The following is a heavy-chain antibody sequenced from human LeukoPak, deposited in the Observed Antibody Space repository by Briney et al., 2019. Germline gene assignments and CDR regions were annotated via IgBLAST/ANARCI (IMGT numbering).Heavy chain of an antibody. CDR3: ARRAAGGYCSSTICYGFDY. CDR2: IYYSGST. V-gene: IGHV4-59*01. J-gene: IGHJ4*02. CDR1: GGSISSYY. Sequence: PSETLPLTFTVSGGSISSYYWIWIRQPPGKGLEWIGYIYYSGSTNYNPSLKSRVTISVDTSKNQFSLKLSSVTAADTAVYYCARRAAGGYCSSTICYGFDYWGQGTLVTVSS. D-gene: IGHD2-2*01.